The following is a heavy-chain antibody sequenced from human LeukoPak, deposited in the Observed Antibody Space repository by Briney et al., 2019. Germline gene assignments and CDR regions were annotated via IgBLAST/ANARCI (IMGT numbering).Heavy chain of an antibody. CDR2: ISAYNGNT. Sequence: GSVKVSCKASGYTFTSYGISWVRQAPEQGLEWMGWISAYNGNTNYAQKLQGRVTMTTDTSTSTAYMELRSLRSDDTAVYYCARVKVPADYYYYYMDVWGKGTTVTVSS. J-gene: IGHJ6*03. CDR1: GYTFTSYG. D-gene: IGHD2-2*01. CDR3: ARVKVPADYYYYYMDV. V-gene: IGHV1-18*01.